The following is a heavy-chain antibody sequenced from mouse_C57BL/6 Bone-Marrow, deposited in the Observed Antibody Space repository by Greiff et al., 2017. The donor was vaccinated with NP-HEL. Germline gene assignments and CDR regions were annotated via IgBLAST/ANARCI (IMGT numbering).Heavy chain of an antibody. CDR1: GYTFTSYW. D-gene: IGHD3-2*02. V-gene: IGHV1-64*01. CDR2: IHPNSGST. J-gene: IGHJ4*01. Sequence: VQLQQPGAELVKPGASVKLSCKASGYTFTSYWMHWVKQRPGQGLEWIGMIHPNSGSTNYNEKFKSKATLTVDKSSSTAYMQLSSLTSEDSAVYYCARWTAQATYYYAMDYWGQGTSVTVSS. CDR3: ARWTAQATYYYAMDY.